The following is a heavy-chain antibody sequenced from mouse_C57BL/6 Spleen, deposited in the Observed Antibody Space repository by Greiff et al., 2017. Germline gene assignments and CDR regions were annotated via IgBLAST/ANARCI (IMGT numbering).Heavy chain of an antibody. CDR2: INYDGSST. V-gene: IGHV5-16*01. Sequence: EVQRVESEGGLVQPGSSMKLSCTASGFTFSDYYMAWVRQVPEKGLEWVANINYDGSSTYYLDSLKSRFIISRDNAKNILYLQMSSLKSEDTATYYCARDGDGTRYFDVWGTGTTVTVSS. CDR1: GFTFSDYY. CDR3: ARDGDGTRYFDV. D-gene: IGHD1-1*01. J-gene: IGHJ1*03.